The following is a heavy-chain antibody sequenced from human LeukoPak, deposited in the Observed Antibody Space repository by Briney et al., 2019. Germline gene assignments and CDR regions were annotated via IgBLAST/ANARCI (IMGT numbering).Heavy chain of an antibody. CDR2: IGTIGDT. J-gene: IGHJ6*04. D-gene: IGHD6-19*01. CDR3: ARATVIGTVPVPGFLDV. V-gene: IGHV3-13*01. Sequence: GGSLRLSCAASGFTFSSYDMHWVRQVAGKGLEWVSSIGTIGDTFYPGPVKGRFTISRENAENSLYLQMNSLRAGDTAVYYCARATVIGTVPVPGFLDVWGKGTTVTVSS. CDR1: GFTFSSYD.